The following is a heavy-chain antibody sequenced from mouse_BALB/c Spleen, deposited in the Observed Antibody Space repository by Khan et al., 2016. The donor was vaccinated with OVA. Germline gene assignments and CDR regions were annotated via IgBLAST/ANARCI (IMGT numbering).Heavy chain of an antibody. D-gene: IGHD1-1*01. V-gene: IGHV3-2*02. J-gene: IGHJ2*01. CDR1: GYSITSDYA. CDR2: ISYSGRT. CDR3: ARSVTITTVVATDFAY. Sequence: VQLKQSGPGLVKPSQSLSLTCTVTGYSITSDYAWNWIRQFPGNKLEWMGYISYSGRTSYNPSLKSRTSITRDTSTNPFFLQLNSVTTEDTATDYCARSVTITTVVATDFAYWGQGTTLTVSS.